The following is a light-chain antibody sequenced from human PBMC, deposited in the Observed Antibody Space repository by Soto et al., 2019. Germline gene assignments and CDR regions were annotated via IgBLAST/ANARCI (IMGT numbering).Light chain of an antibody. Sequence: DVVMTQSPLSLPVTLGQPASISCRSSQSLLSRDGNTYLNWFQQRPGQSPRRLIYKVSNRDTGVPDRFSGSGSGTDFTLKISRVEADDVGVYYCMQGTRWPWTFGQGTKVEIK. CDR2: KVS. CDR3: MQGTRWPWT. J-gene: IGKJ1*01. CDR1: QSLLSRDGNTY. V-gene: IGKV2-30*01.